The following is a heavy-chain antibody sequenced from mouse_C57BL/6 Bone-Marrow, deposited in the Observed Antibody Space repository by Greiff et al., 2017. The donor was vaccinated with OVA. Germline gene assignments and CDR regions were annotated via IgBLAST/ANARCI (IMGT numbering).Heavy chain of an antibody. CDR2: IDPETGGT. Sequence: QVHVKQSGAELVRPGASVTLSCKASGYTFTDYEMHWVKQTPVHGLEWIGAIDPETGGTAYNQKFKGKAILTADKSSSTAYMELRSLTSEDSAVYYCTIGAYYYGSSYWYFDVWGTGTTVTVSS. J-gene: IGHJ1*03. CDR1: GYTFTDYE. CDR3: TIGAYYYGSSYWYFDV. D-gene: IGHD1-1*01. V-gene: IGHV1-15*01.